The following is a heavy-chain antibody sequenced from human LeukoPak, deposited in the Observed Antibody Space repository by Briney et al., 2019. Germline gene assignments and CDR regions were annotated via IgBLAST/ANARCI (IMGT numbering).Heavy chain of an antibody. J-gene: IGHJ4*02. CDR2: IYSDNT. CDR3: LNWPSSGWSNYFDY. D-gene: IGHD6-19*01. Sequence: GGSLRLSCTVSGFTVSSNSMSWVRQAPGKGLEWVSFIYSDNTHYSDPLKGRFTIPRDNSKNTLYLQINSLRAEDTAVDYCLNWPSSGWSNYFDYWGQGTLITVSS. V-gene: IGHV3-53*01. CDR1: GFTVSSNS.